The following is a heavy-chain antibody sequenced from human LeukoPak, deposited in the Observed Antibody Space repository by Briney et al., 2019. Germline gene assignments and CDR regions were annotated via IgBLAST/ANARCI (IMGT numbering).Heavy chain of an antibody. D-gene: IGHD4-17*01. CDR1: GFPFSSYV. V-gene: IGHV3-33*01. CDR2: IRSDGSDK. J-gene: IGHJ4*02. CDR3: ARSYGDATFDY. Sequence: GGSLRLSCAASGFPFSSYVMHWVRQAPGKGLEWAAIIRSDGSDKYYADSVKGRFTISRDNSKSTLYLQLSSLRAEDTAVYYCARSYGDATFDYWGQGTLVTVSS.